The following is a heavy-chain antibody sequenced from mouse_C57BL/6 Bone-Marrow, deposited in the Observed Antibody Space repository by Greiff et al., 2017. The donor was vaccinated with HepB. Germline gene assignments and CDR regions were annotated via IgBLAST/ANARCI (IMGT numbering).Heavy chain of an antibody. J-gene: IGHJ3*01. D-gene: IGHD2-2*01. CDR1: GYTFTSYW. V-gene: IGHV1-53*01. CDR2: INPSNGGT. Sequence: QVQLQQPGTELVKPGASVKLSCKASGYTFTSYWMHWVKQRPGQGLEWIGNINPSNGGTNYNEKFKSKATLTVDKSSSTAYMQLSSLTSEDAAVYYCARGVFYYGYDVGFAYWGQGTLVTVSA. CDR3: ARGVFYYGYDVGFAY.